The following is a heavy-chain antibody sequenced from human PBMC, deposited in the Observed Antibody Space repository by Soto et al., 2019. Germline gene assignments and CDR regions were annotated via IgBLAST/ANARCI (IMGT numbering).Heavy chain of an antibody. CDR1: RLTFSNAW. Sequence: GGSLRLSCAASRLTFSNAWMSWVRQAPGKGLEWVGRIKRTADGGTTDYAASVKGRFIISRDDSENTLYLQMNSLKTEDAAVYYCIIDTHYNFWSGYSDVDYWGQGTLVTVSS. CDR2: IKRTADGGTT. J-gene: IGHJ4*02. D-gene: IGHD3-3*01. V-gene: IGHV3-15*01. CDR3: IIDTHYNFWSGYSDVDY.